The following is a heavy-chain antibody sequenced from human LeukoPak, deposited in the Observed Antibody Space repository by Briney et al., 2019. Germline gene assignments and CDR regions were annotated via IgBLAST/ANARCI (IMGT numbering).Heavy chain of an antibody. Sequence: PSDTLSLTCTVSAGSISSYYWRWIRQPPRKGLECIGYISYSGSTTYNPSLKSRVTISVDTSKTQFSLKLSSVTAADTAVYYCARWGDSSSSSGDYWGQGTLVTVSS. D-gene: IGHD6-6*01. J-gene: IGHJ4*02. CDR3: ARWGDSSSSSGDY. V-gene: IGHV4-59*07. CDR1: AGSISSYY. CDR2: ISYSGST.